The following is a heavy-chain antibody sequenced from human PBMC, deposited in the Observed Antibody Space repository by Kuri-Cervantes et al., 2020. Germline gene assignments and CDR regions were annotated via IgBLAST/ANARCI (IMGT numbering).Heavy chain of an antibody. Sequence: GESLKLSCAASGFTFRDCYMSWIRQAPGKGLEWVSYISSSGSTTYYADSVKGRFTISRDNAKNSLYLQMNSLRAEDTAVYYCVKGVNDYSDYQKWFDPWGQGTLVTVSS. J-gene: IGHJ5*02. CDR2: ISSSGSTT. CDR3: VKGVNDYSDYQKWFDP. V-gene: IGHV3-11*01. CDR1: GFTFRDCY. D-gene: IGHD4-17*01.